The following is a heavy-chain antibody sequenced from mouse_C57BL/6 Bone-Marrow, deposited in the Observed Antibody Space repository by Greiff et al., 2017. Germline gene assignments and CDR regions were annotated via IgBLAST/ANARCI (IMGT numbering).Heavy chain of an antibody. CDR3: TQGAMDY. J-gene: IGHJ4*01. V-gene: IGHV1-15*01. Sequence: VQLVESGAELVRPGASVTLSYKASGYTFTDYEMHWVKQTPVHGLEWIGAIDPETGGTAYNQKFKGKAILTADKSSSTAYMELRSLTSEDSAVYYCTQGAMDYWGQGTSVTVSS. CDR2: IDPETGGT. CDR1: GYTFTDYE.